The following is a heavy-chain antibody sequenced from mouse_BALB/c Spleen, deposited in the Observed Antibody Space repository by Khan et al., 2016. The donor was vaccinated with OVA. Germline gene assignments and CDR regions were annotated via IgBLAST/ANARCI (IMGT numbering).Heavy chain of an antibody. CDR2: IWAGGST. V-gene: IGHV2-9*02. Sequence: QVQLKQSGPGLVAPSQSLSITCTVSGFSLTSYGVHWVRQPPGKGLEWLGVIWAGGSTNYNSALMSRLSISKDNSKSQVFLKMNRLQIDDTAMYYGARGGALYARDYWGQGTSVTVSS. CDR3: ARGGALYARDY. J-gene: IGHJ4*01. CDR1: GFSLTSYG.